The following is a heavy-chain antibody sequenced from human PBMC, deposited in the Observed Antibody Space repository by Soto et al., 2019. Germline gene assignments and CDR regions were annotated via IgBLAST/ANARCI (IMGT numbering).Heavy chain of an antibody. CDR2: ISFDGRNE. J-gene: IGHJ4*02. D-gene: IGHD1-1*01. CDR1: GFTFSDDG. Sequence: VGSLRLSCVGTGFTFSDDGMVWVRQAPGEGLEWLTTISFDGRNEHYADSVKGRFTVSRDNSKNTLYLQMDSLGSEDTGVYYCTRGGTPYFDYWGQGTLVTVSS. CDR3: TRGGTPYFDY. V-gene: IGHV3-30*04.